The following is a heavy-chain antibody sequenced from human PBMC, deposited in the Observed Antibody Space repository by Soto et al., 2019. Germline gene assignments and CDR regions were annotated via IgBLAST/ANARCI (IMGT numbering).Heavy chain of an antibody. CDR2: ITAGDGKT. J-gene: IGHJ5*02. D-gene: IGHD2-2*01. CDR1: GYNFTQYT. Sequence: QVHLVQSGAEVKKPGASVKVSCKASGYNFTQYTIHWVRQAPGQRLERMGWITAGDGKTQYSKKFQTRVTIRSDVSATTVYMDLNSLRSEDTAVYYCARDLYSSSFFWFDAWGRGTLVIVSS. V-gene: IGHV1-3*01. CDR3: ARDLYSSSFFWFDA.